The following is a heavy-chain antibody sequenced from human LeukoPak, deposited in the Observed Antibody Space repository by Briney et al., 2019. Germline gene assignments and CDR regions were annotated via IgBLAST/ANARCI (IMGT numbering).Heavy chain of an antibody. CDR1: GYTFTSYG. CDR2: ISAYNGNT. J-gene: IGHJ4*02. Sequence: GASVNVSCKASGYTFTSYGISWVRQAAGQGLEGMGWISAYNGNTNYAQKLQGRVTMTTDTSTSTAYMELRSLRSDDTAVYYCARRAATTVTTQYDYWGQGTLVTVSS. CDR3: ARRAATTVTTQYDY. V-gene: IGHV1-18*04. D-gene: IGHD4-17*01.